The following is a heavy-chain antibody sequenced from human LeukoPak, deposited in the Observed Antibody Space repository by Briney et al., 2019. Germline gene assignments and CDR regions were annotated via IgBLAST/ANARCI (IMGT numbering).Heavy chain of an antibody. CDR2: ISYDGSNK. D-gene: IGHD6-19*01. CDR1: GFTISSYA. J-gene: IGHJ4*02. Sequence: GGSLRLSCAASGFTISSYAMHWVRQAPGKGLEWVAVISYDGSNKYYADSVKGRFTISRDNSKNTLYLQMNSLRAEDTAVYYCARDPGYSSGWYLGYWGQGTLVTVSS. CDR3: ARDPGYSSGWYLGY. V-gene: IGHV3-30-3*01.